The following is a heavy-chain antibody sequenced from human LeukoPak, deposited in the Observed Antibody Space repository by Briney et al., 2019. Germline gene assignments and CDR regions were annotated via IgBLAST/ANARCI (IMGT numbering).Heavy chain of an antibody. CDR1: GGSISSSSYY. Sequence: PSETLSLTCTVSGGSISSSSYYWGWIRQPPGKGLEWIGSIYYSGSTYYNPSLKSRVTISVDTSKNQFSLKLSSVTAADTAVYYCARGPVADVWGKGTTVTVSS. V-gene: IGHV4-39*01. CDR3: ARGPVADV. J-gene: IGHJ6*04. CDR2: IYYSGST. D-gene: IGHD2-21*01.